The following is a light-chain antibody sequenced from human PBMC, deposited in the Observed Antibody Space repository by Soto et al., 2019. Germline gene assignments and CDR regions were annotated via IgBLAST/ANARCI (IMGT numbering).Light chain of an antibody. V-gene: IGKV3-15*01. Sequence: IVMTQSPATLSVSPGERATLSCRASQSVSRTLAWYQQKPGQAPRLXXYGASTRANGIPARFSGSGSGTEFTLTISSLQSEDFAVYYCQQYNNWPPWTFGQGTKVDIK. CDR2: GAS. CDR1: QSVSRT. CDR3: QQYNNWPPWT. J-gene: IGKJ1*01.